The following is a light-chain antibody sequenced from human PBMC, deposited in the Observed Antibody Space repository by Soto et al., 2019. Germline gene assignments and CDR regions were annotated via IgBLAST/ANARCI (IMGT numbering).Light chain of an antibody. Sequence: QSVLTQPPSVSGAPGQRVTISCTGSSSNIGAGYDVHWYQQLPGTAPKLLIYSNSNRPSGVPDRFSGSKSGPSASLAITGLQAEDEADYYCQSYDSSLSGSWVFGGGTQLTVL. CDR1: SSNIGAGYD. CDR3: QSYDSSLSGSWV. V-gene: IGLV1-40*01. J-gene: IGLJ3*02. CDR2: SNS.